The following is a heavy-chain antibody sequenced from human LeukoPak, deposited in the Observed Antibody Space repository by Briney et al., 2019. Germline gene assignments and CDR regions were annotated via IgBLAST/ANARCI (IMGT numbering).Heavy chain of an antibody. V-gene: IGHV4-39*07. J-gene: IGHJ5*02. CDR3: ARDRCNYDILTGYLVTSLGFDP. CDR2: IYYSGST. CDR1: GGSISSSSYY. D-gene: IGHD3-9*01. Sequence: SETLSLTCTVSGGSISSSSYYWGWIRQPPGKGLEWIGSIYYSGSTYYNPSLKSRVTISVDTSKSQFSLKLSSVTAADTAVYYCARDRCNYDILTGYLVTSLGFDPWGQGTLVTVSS.